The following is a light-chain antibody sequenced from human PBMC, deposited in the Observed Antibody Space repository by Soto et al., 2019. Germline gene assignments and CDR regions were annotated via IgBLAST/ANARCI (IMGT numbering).Light chain of an antibody. CDR3: QEYLQWPPGM. V-gene: IGKV3-15*01. Sequence: AWYQQRPGQVPRLLIYDTSTRAPGISARFSGSGSGTEFTLTISTLQSEDFAVYYCQEYLQWPPGMFGQGTKVDIK. CDR2: DTS. J-gene: IGKJ1*01.